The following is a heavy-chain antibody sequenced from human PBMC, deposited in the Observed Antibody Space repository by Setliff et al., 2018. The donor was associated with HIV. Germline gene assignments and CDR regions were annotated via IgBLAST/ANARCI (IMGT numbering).Heavy chain of an antibody. V-gene: IGHV4-4*08. CDR3: ARVLDSGYDRAFDI. Sequence: TLSLTCTVSGGSISSYYWSWIRQPPGKGLEWIGYIYTSGSTNYNPSLKSRVTISVDTSKNQFSLKLSSVTAADTAVYYCARVLDSGYDRAFDIWGQGTMVTVSS. CDR1: GGSISSYY. CDR2: IYTSGST. D-gene: IGHD5-12*01. J-gene: IGHJ3*02.